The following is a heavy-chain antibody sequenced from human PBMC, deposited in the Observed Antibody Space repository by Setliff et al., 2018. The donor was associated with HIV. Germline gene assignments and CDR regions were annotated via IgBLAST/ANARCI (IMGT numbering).Heavy chain of an antibody. D-gene: IGHD4-17*01. CDR2: INPRGGST. CDR1: GYTFTSYF. V-gene: IGHV1-46*01. CDR3: ALDYGDNNWFDP. Sequence: ASVKVSCKASGYTFTSYFMHWVRQAPGQGLEWMGIINPRGGSTTYALKFRGRVTMTRDTSTTTVYMELSSLRSEDTAVYYCALDYGDNNWFDPWGQGTRFTVSS. J-gene: IGHJ5*02.